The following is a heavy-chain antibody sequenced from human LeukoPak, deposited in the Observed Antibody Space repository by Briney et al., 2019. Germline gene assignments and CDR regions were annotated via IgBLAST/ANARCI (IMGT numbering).Heavy chain of an antibody. CDR1: GFTFSSYG. D-gene: IGHD6-13*01. Sequence: GGSLRLSCAASGFTFSSYGMHWVRQALGKGLEWVAFIRYDGSNKYYADSVKGRFTISRDNSKNTLYLQMNSLRAEDTAVYYCAKDRTAAGTFDYWGQGTLVTVSS. J-gene: IGHJ4*02. CDR3: AKDRTAAGTFDY. V-gene: IGHV3-30*02. CDR2: IRYDGSNK.